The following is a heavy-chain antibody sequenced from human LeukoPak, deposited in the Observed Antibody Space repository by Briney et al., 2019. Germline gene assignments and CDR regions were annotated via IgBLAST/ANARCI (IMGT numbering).Heavy chain of an antibody. CDR1: GFTFSDYY. V-gene: IGHV3-11*05. J-gene: IGHJ4*02. Sequence: PGGSLRLSCAASGFTFSDYYMSWVRQAPGKGLEWISYISSSSSYTNYADSVKGRFTIFRDNAKNSLYLQMNSLRAEDTAVYYCARDRRVSGFDYWGQGTLVTVSS. CDR2: ISSSSSYT. CDR3: ARDRRVSGFDY.